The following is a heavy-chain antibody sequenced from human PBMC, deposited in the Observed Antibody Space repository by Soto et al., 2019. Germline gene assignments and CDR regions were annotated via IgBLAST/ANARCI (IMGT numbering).Heavy chain of an antibody. Sequence: GGSLRLSCAASGFTVSTYAMTWVRQAPGTGLEWLSAITSSGDNTYYADSVKGRFTISRDNSKNTLYLQMNSLRAEDTALYYCAKHVCSGGGCDYFDYWGLGTLVTVSS. J-gene: IGHJ4*02. CDR1: GFTVSTYA. V-gene: IGHV3-23*01. CDR3: AKHVCSGGGCDYFDY. D-gene: IGHD2-15*01. CDR2: ITSSGDNT.